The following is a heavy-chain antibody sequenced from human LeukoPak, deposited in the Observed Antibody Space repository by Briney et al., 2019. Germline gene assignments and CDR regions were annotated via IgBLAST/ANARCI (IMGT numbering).Heavy chain of an antibody. D-gene: IGHD3-3*01. CDR3: TGVEIYRDFWSGSLGYFDY. V-gene: IGHV3-66*02. Sequence: QPGGSLRPSCAASGFTVSSNYMSWVRQASGKGLEWVSVIYSGGSTYYADSVKGRFTISRDNSKNTLYLQMNSLRAEDTAVYYCTGVEIYRDFWSGSLGYFDYWGQGTLVTVSS. CDR1: GFTVSSNY. CDR2: IYSGGST. J-gene: IGHJ4*02.